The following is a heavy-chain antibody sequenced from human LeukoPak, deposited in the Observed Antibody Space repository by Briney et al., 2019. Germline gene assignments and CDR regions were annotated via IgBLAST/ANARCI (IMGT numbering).Heavy chain of an antibody. CDR1: GFTFDTYW. D-gene: IGHD3-10*01. J-gene: IGHJ6*03. CDR3: TRRPDKLWFGELLSDYYMDV. V-gene: IGHV3-73*01. CDR2: SRSKANSYAT. Sequence: GGSLRLSCAASGFTFDTYWMSWVRQAPGKGLEWVGRSRSKANSYATAYAASVKGRFTISRDDSKNTAYLQMNSLKTEDTAVYYCTRRPDKLWFGELLSDYYMDVWGKGTTVTISS.